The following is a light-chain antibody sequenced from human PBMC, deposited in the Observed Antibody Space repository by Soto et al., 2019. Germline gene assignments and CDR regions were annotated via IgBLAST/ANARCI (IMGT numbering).Light chain of an antibody. Sequence: QSVLTQPPSASGTPGQRVTISCSGSSSNIGSNYVYWYQQLPGTAPKLLIYRNNQRPSGVPDRFSGSKSGTSASLAISGLRSEDEADYYCAAWDDSLSGSCWVFGGGTQLTVL. CDR3: AAWDDSLSGSCWV. J-gene: IGLJ3*02. CDR1: SSNIGSNY. V-gene: IGLV1-47*01. CDR2: RNN.